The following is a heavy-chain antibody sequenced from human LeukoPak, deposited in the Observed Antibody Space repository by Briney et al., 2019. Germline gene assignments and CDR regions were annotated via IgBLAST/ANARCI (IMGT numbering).Heavy chain of an antibody. CDR2: IKQDGSEK. V-gene: IGHV3-7*01. CDR3: ARLKLLWSNYFDY. J-gene: IGHJ4*02. Sequence: PGGSLRLSCAASGFTFSSYSMNWVRKATGKGLEWVANIKQDGSEKYYVDSVKGRFTISRDNAKNSLHLQMNSLRAEDTAVYYCARLKLLWSNYFDYWGQGTLVTVSS. D-gene: IGHD2-2*01. CDR1: GFTFSSYS.